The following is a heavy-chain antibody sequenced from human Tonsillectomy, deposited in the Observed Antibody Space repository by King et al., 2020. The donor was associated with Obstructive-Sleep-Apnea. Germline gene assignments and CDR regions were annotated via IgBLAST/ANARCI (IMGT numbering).Heavy chain of an antibody. Sequence: TLKESGPALVKPTQTLTLTCTFSGFSLSTSGMCVSWIRQPPGKALEWLARIDWDDDKYYSTSLKTRLTISKDTSKNQVVLTMTNMDPVDTATYYCARTLEYHYDGSGSYSVYYYYGMDVWGQGTTVTVSS. CDR3: ARTLEYHYDGSGSYSVYYYYGMDV. V-gene: IGHV2-70*11. CDR2: IDWDDDK. D-gene: IGHD3-10*01. J-gene: IGHJ6*02. CDR1: GFSLSTSGMC.